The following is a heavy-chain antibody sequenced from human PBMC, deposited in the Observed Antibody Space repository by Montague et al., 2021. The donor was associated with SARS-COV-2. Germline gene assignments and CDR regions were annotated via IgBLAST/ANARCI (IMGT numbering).Heavy chain of an antibody. CDR3: VRPGGSESHWFDR. D-gene: IGHD3-10*01. Sequence: SETLSLTCTVSGGSPFSSSYYWGWIRQPPGKGLEWIGSVYYNGDTXYNPSLKSRVTISLDTSENQISLNLDSVTAADTAVYYCVRPGGSESHWFDRWGQGTLVTVSS. J-gene: IGHJ5*02. V-gene: IGHV4-39*01. CDR2: VYYNGDT. CDR1: GGSPFSSSYY.